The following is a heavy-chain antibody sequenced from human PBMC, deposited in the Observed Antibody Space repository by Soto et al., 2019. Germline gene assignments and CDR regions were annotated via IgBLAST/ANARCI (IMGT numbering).Heavy chain of an antibody. Sequence: GGSLRLSCAASGFTFSNAWMNWVRQAPGKGLEWVGRIKSKTDGGTTDYAAPVKGRFTISRDDSKNTLYLQMNSLKTEDTAVYYCTTDTPNLRNWNYGRPVYWSQGTLVTVSS. CDR3: TTDTPNLRNWNYGRPVY. V-gene: IGHV3-15*07. D-gene: IGHD1-7*01. J-gene: IGHJ4*02. CDR2: IKSKTDGGTT. CDR1: GFTFSNAW.